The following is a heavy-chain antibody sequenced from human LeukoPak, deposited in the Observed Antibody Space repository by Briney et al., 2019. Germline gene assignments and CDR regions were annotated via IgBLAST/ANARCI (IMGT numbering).Heavy chain of an antibody. D-gene: IGHD2-15*01. CDR3: ARDIVVVVAATPGRFDY. Sequence: ASVKVSCKASGYTFTSYGISWVRQAPGQGLEWMGWISAYNGDTNYAQKLQGRVTMTTDTSTSTAYMELRSLRSDDTAVYYCARDIVVVVAATPGRFDYWGQGTLVTVSS. CDR1: GYTFTSYG. V-gene: IGHV1-18*01. J-gene: IGHJ4*02. CDR2: ISAYNGDT.